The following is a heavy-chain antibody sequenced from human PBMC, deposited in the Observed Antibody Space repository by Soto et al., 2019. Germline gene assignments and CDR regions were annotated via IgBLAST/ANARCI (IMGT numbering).Heavy chain of an antibody. Sequence: GESLKISCKGSGYSFTSYWIGWVRQMPVKGLEWMGIIYPGDSDTRYSPSFQGQVTISADKSISTAYLQWSSLKASDTAIYYCARHSNYCSGGSCYSSHGMDVWGHGTTVTVSS. CDR3: ARHSNYCSGGSCYSSHGMDV. J-gene: IGHJ6*02. V-gene: IGHV5-51*01. CDR2: IYPGDSDT. D-gene: IGHD2-15*01. CDR1: GYSFTSYW.